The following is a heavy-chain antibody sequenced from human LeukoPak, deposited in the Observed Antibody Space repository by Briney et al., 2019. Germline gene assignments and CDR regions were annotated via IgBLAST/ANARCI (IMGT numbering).Heavy chain of an antibody. J-gene: IGHJ4*02. CDR1: GFTFRNYG. CDR2: IWYDGSNK. V-gene: IGHV3-33*01. Sequence: GTSLRLPCAASGFTFRNYGMHWVRQAPGKGLEWVALIWYDGSNKDYADSVRGRFTISRDNSKNTLYLQMNSLRAEDTAVYYCATVRTTWYVENWGQGTLVTVSS. CDR3: ATVRTTWYVEN. D-gene: IGHD1-26*01.